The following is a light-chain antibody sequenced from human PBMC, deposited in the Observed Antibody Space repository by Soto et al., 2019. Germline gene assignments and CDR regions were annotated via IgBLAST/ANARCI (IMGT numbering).Light chain of an antibody. CDR3: SSYAGTKNFV. Sequence: QSVLSQPPSASGSPGQSVTISCTGTSSDVGGYNFVSWYQHHPGKAPKLMIYEVTKRPSGVPDRFSGSKSGNTASLIVSGLQAEDEADYYCSSYAGTKNFVFGTGTKLTVL. CDR1: SSDVGGYNF. J-gene: IGLJ1*01. V-gene: IGLV2-8*01. CDR2: EVT.